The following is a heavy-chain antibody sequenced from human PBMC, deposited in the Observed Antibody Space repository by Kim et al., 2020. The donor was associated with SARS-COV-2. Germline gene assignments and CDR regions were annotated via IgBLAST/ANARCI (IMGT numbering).Heavy chain of an antibody. CDR1: GYTFNRHG. D-gene: IGHD3-22*01. J-gene: IGHJ1*01. Sequence: ASVKVSCKTSGYTFNRHGITWVRQAPGQGLEWMGWISGHNGKTNYARKLQGRVTMSTDTSTSTVYMELRSLRPDDTAVYYCARGGYYYVSSGYIGQHWGQGTLVTVSS. CDR2: ISGHNGKT. V-gene: IGHV1-18*01. CDR3: ARGGYYYVSSGYIGQH.